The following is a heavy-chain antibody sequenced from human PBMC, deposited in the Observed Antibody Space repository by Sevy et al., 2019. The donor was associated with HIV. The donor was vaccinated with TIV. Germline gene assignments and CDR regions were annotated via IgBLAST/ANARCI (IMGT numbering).Heavy chain of an antibody. J-gene: IGHJ3*02. CDR2: ISYDGSNK. D-gene: IGHD1-7*01. CDR1: GFTFSSYA. Sequence: GGSLRLSCAASGFTFSSYAMHWVRQAPGKGLEWVAVISYDGSNKYYADSVKGRFTISRDNSKNTLYLQMNSLKAEDTAVYYCASALELRALPNTFDIWGQGTMVTVSS. V-gene: IGHV3-30-3*01. CDR3: ASALELRALPNTFDI.